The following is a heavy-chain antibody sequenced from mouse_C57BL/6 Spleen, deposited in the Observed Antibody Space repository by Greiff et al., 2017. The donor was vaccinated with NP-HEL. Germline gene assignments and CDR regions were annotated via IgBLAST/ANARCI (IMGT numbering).Heavy chain of an antibody. CDR2: ISDGGSYT. CDR1: GFTFSSYA. Sequence: EVKVVESGGGLVKPGGSLKLSCAASGFTFSSYAMSWVRQTPEKRLEWVATISDGGSYTYYPDNVKGRFTISRDNAKNNLYLQMSHLKSEDTAMYYCEREASNYIYAMDYWGQGTSVTVSS. D-gene: IGHD2-5*01. CDR3: EREASNYIYAMDY. J-gene: IGHJ4*01. V-gene: IGHV5-4*01.